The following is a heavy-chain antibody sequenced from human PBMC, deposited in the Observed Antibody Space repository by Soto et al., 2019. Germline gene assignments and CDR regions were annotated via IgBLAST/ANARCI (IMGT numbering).Heavy chain of an antibody. CDR1: GFTFSSYA. Sequence: QVQLVESGGGVVQPGRSLRLSCAASGFTFSSYAMHWVRQTPDKGLQWVAVVSYHGTKTFYADSVKGRFTISRDNSKSTLLLRMNSLGSEDTAVYYCARASDHYGSGNYPQRGADVWGQGTTVTVSS. CDR3: ARASDHYGSGNYPQRGADV. V-gene: IGHV3-30*04. D-gene: IGHD3-10*01. CDR2: VSYHGTKT. J-gene: IGHJ6*02.